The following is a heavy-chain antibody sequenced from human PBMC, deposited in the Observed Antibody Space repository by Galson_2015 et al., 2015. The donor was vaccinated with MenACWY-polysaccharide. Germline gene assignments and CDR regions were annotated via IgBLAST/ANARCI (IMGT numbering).Heavy chain of an antibody. V-gene: IGHV3-23*01. D-gene: IGHD2-8*01. J-gene: IGHJ4*02. CDR3: AKDPGSNGDYFDY. CDR2: ISGSGGST. CDR1: GFTFSSYA. Sequence: SLRLSCAASGFTFSSYAMSWVRQAPGKGLEWVSAISGSGGSTYYADSVKGRFTISRGNSKNTLYLQMNSLRAEDTAVYYCAKDPGSNGDYFDYWGQGTLVTVSS.